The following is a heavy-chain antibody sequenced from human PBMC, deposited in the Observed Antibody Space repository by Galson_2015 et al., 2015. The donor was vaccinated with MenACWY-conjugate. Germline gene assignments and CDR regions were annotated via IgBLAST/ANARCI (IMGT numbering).Heavy chain of an antibody. CDR2: ISPGDSNI. Sequence: QSGAEVKKPGESLKISCKGSGYSFSTYWIAWVRQLPGKGLEWMGLISPGDSNIRYSPAFHGQVTISADKSISTAYLQLHSLQASDTAMYYCARHPPGGRGMDVWGQGTTVTVSS. D-gene: IGHD1-26*01. V-gene: IGHV5-51*01. J-gene: IGHJ6*02. CDR3: ARHPPGGRGMDV. CDR1: GYSFSTYW.